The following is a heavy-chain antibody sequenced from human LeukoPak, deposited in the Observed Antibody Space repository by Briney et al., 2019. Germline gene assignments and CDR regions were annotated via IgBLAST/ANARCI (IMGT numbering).Heavy chain of an antibody. J-gene: IGHJ3*02. D-gene: IGHD3-3*01. Sequence: SETLSLTCTVSGGPISSYYWSWIRQPTGMGLEWIGYMYYSGYTNYNPSLKSRITISVDTSKNQFSLKLSSVTAADTAVYYCARVGVRFWEAFDIWGQGTLITVSS. CDR1: GGPISSYY. CDR3: ARVGVRFWEAFDI. CDR2: MYYSGYT. V-gene: IGHV4-59*01.